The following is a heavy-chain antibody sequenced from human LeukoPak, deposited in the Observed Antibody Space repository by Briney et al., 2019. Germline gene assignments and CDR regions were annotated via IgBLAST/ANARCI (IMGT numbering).Heavy chain of an antibody. V-gene: IGHV3-48*03. D-gene: IGHD5-18*01. CDR2: ISSSGSNI. Sequence: GGSLRLSCAASGFTLSSYGMNWVRQAPGKGLEWVSYISSSGSNIYYADSVEGRFTISRDNAKNSLYLQMNSLRAEDTAVYYYGTVVGTAMVTWGQGTLVTVSS. CDR3: GTVVGTAMVT. CDR1: GFTLSSYG. J-gene: IGHJ5*02.